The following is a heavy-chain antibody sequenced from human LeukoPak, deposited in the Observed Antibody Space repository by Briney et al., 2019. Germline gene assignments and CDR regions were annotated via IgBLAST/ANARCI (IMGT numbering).Heavy chain of an antibody. D-gene: IGHD5-12*01. CDR1: GGSFSGYY. CDR2: INHSVST. J-gene: IGHJ4*02. CDR3: ARVSGYDWESFYDY. V-gene: IGHV4-34*01. Sequence: SETLSLTCAVYGGSFSGYYWSRIRQPPGKGLEWTGEINHSVSTNYNTSLTSRVTISVDTSKNQFSMKLNSVTAADTAVYYCARVSGYDWESFYDYWGQGTLVTVSS.